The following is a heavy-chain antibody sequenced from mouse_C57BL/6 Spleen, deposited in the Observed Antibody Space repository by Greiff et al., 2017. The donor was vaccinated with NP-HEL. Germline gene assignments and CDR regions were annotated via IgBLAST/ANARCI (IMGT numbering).Heavy chain of an antibody. V-gene: IGHV1-64*01. Sequence: QVQLQQSGAELVKPGASVKLSCKASGYTFTSYWMHWVKQRPGQGLEWIGMIHPNSGSTNYNEKFKSKATLTVDKSSSTAYMQLSSLTSEDSAVDYCARSDGSSPYAMDYWGQGTSVTVSS. CDR1: GYTFTSYW. CDR3: ARSDGSSPYAMDY. CDR2: IHPNSGST. D-gene: IGHD1-1*01. J-gene: IGHJ4*01.